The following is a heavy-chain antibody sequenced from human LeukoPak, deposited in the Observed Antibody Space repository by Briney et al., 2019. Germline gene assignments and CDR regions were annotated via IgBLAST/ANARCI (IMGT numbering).Heavy chain of an antibody. D-gene: IGHD6-19*01. CDR3: ARGFGGSSGSSDYYGMDV. J-gene: IGHJ6*02. V-gene: IGHV1-69*04. CDR2: IIPSLDIV. Sequence: ASVKVSCKASGATFNNYVITWVRQAPGQGLEWMAMIIPSLDIVNYAQTFQDRLTITADKSTSTPYMELRSLRSEDTAVYYCARGFGGSSGSSDYYGMDVWGQGTTVTVSS. CDR1: GATFNNYV.